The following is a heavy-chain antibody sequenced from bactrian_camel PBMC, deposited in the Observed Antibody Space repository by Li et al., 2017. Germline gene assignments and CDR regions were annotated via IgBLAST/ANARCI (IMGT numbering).Heavy chain of an antibody. Sequence: LVESGGGSTQAGGSLRLSCVASGHTASRTCMGWFRQAPGKEREGVARIDTARGETYYLDSVKGRFTISQDNAKNTLYLQMNSLKPEDTATYYCAARTRVGSCTLATWAYDYKGQGTQVTVS. CDR3: AARTRVGSCTLATWAYDY. CDR1: GHTASRTC. V-gene: IGHV3-2*01. D-gene: IGHD1*01. J-gene: IGHJ4*01. CDR2: IDTARGET.